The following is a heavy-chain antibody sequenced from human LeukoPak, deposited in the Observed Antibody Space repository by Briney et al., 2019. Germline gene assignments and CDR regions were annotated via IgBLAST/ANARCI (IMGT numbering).Heavy chain of an antibody. J-gene: IGHJ4*02. CDR1: GFTFSSYG. Sequence: PGGSLRLSCAASGFTFSSYGMHWVRQAPGKGLEWAAVIWYDGSNKYYADSVKGRFTISRDNSKNTLYLQMNSLRAEDTAVYYCARDFSLRSGYFDYWGQGTLVTVSS. D-gene: IGHD3-3*01. CDR2: IWYDGSNK. V-gene: IGHV3-33*01. CDR3: ARDFSLRSGYFDY.